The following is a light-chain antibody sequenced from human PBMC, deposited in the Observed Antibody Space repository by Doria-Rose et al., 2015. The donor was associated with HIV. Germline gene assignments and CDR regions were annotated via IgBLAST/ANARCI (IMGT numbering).Light chain of an antibody. V-gene: IGKV1-39*01. CDR3: QQTYSAPKWT. CDR2: AAS. CDR1: QTVSTY. J-gene: IGKJ1*01. Sequence: DIRVTQSPSSLSASIGDRVTITCRASQTVSTYLNWFQQEPGKAPKLLIYAASRLQSGVPSRFSGSGSGTDFTLTISGLQPGDFANYDGQQTYSAPKWTVAQGTKLE.